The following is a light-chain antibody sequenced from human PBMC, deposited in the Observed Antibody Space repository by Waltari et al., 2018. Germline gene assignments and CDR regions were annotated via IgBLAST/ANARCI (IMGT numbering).Light chain of an antibody. Sequence: QSVLTQPPSVSAAPGQRVTIPCPGGSSNLGTNYVTLYRQFPGSAPKLLIYEDTERPAGVPGRFSGSKSGTSATLDITGLQPGDEAEYYCGTWDSSLSGAVFGGGTHVTVL. CDR2: EDT. J-gene: IGLJ7*01. CDR1: SSNLGTNY. CDR3: GTWDSSLSGAV. V-gene: IGLV1-51*02.